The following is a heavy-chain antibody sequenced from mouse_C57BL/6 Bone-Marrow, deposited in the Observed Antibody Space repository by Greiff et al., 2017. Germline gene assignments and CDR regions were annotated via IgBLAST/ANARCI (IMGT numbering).Heavy chain of an antibody. CDR2: IYPGSGST. D-gene: IGHD1-1*01. J-gene: IGHJ4*01. CDR1: GYTFPSYW. Sequence: VQLQQPGAELVKPGASVKMSCKASGYTFPSYWLTWVKQRPGQGLEWIGDIYPGSGSTNYNEKFKSKATLTVDTSSSTAYMQLSSLTSEGSAVYYCAREGDYYGSTYYAMDYWGQGTSVTVSS. CDR3: AREGDYYGSTYYAMDY. V-gene: IGHV1-55*01.